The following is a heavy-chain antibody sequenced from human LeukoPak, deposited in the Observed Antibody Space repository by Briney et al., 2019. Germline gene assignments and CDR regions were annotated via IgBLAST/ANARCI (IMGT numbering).Heavy chain of an antibody. V-gene: IGHV4-34*01. J-gene: IGHJ4*02. Sequence: PSETLSLTCAVSGGSFSGYYWSWIRQPPGKGLEWIGEINHSGSTNYNPSLKSRVTISVDTSKNQFSLKLSSVTAADTAVYYCARGRLRYYYDSSGHIGGYYFDYWGQGTLVTVSS. CDR2: INHSGST. CDR3: ARGRLRYYYDSSGHIGGYYFDY. CDR1: GGSFSGYY. D-gene: IGHD3-22*01.